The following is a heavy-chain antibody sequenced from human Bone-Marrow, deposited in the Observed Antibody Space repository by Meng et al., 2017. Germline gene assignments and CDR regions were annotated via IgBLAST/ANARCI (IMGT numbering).Heavy chain of an antibody. CDR2: IYYSGST. J-gene: IGHJ6*02. D-gene: IGHD6-13*01. Sequence: SETLSLTCTVSGGSVNSGSYFWTWIRQPPGKGLEWIGYIYYSGSTNYNPSLKSRVTISVDTSKNQFSLKLSSVTAADTAVYYCARVSSSWHGYGMDVWGQGTTVTVSS. CDR1: GGSVNSGSYF. CDR3: ARVSSSWHGYGMDV. V-gene: IGHV4-61*01.